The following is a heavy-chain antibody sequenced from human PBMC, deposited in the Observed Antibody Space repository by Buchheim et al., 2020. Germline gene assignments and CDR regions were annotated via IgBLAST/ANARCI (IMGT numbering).Heavy chain of an antibody. CDR1: GFTFNDYG. Sequence: EVLLVESGGGLVRPGGSLRLSCAASGFTFNDYGMTWVRQAPGKGLEWVSGINWDGGSTGFADSVKGRFTISRDNVKNSLFLQMNSLRAEDTAFYYCARAAQGYYDTGRYYHFDYWGQGTL. CDR3: ARAAQGYYDTGRYYHFDY. D-gene: IGHD3-22*01. CDR2: INWDGGST. V-gene: IGHV3-20*04. J-gene: IGHJ4*02.